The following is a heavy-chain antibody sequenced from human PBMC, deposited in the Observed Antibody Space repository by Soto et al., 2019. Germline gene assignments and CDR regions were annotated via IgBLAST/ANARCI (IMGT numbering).Heavy chain of an antibody. Sequence: QVQLQESGPGLVKPSQTLSLTCTVSGGSISSGGYYWSWIRQHPGKGLEWIGYIYYSGSTYYNPSLKSRVTISVDTSKNQFSLKLSSVTAADTAVYYCARGYVRSLRSSSYVDYWGQGTLVTVSS. D-gene: IGHD6-13*01. CDR3: ARGYVRSLRSSSYVDY. J-gene: IGHJ4*02. CDR2: IYYSGST. V-gene: IGHV4-31*03. CDR1: GGSISSGGYY.